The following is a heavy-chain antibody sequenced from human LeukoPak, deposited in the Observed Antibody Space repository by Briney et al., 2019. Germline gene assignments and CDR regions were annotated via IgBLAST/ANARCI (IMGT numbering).Heavy chain of an antibody. CDR1: GYSISSGYY. D-gene: IGHD2-15*01. J-gene: IGHJ4*02. Sequence: SETLSLTCTVSGYSISSGYYWDWIRQPPGKGLEWIGSIYHSGGTYYNPSLKSRVTISVDTSKNQFSLKLSSVTAADTAVYYCARVVFGGSLYFGYWGQGTLVTVSS. V-gene: IGHV4-38-2*02. CDR2: IYHSGGT. CDR3: ARVVFGGSLYFGY.